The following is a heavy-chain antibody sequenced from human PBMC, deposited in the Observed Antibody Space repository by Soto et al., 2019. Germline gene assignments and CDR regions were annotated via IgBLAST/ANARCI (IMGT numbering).Heavy chain of an antibody. CDR2: IWYDGSNK. CDR3: ARDLGDVAVPDYYYYGMDV. Sequence: GGSLRLSCAASGFTFSSYGMHWIRQAPGKGLEWVAVIWYDGSNKYYADSVKGRFTISRDNSKNTLYLQMNSLRAEDTAVYYCARDLGDVAVPDYYYYGMDVWGQGTTVTVSS. J-gene: IGHJ6*02. D-gene: IGHD2-15*01. CDR1: GFTFSSYG. V-gene: IGHV3-33*01.